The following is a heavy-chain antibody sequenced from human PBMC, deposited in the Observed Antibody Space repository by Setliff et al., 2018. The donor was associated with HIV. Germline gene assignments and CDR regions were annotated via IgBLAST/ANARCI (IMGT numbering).Heavy chain of an antibody. Sequence: ASVKVSCKASGGTFGSYAISWVRQAPGQGLEWMGWISPYNGDTRFAQSLQGRVTLTTDTSTNTAYMEMRTLRSDDTAVYYCVRGVTRDISGYYRDEYFQHWGQGTPVTVSS. CDR1: GGTFGSYA. CDR3: VRGVTRDISGYYRDEYFQH. J-gene: IGHJ1*01. CDR2: ISPYNGDT. V-gene: IGHV1-18*01. D-gene: IGHD3-22*01.